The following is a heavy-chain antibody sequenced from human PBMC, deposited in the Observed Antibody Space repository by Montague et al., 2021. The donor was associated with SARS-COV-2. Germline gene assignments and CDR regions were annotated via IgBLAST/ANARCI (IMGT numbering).Heavy chain of an antibody. CDR2: IYDSGST. Sequence: SETLSLTCIVSGSSVSSYFWSWIWQPPGKGLEWIGNIYDSGSTNXNPSLKSRVTISVDTSKNQFSLKLSAVTAADTAVYYCARENTVTTSGGPYYFDSWGQGTLVTVSA. CDR1: GSSVSSYF. CDR3: ARENTVTTSGGPYYFDS. D-gene: IGHD4-17*01. V-gene: IGHV4-59*02. J-gene: IGHJ4*02.